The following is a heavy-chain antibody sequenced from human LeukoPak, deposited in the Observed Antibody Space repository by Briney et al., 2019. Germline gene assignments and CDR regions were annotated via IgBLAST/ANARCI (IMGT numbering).Heavy chain of an antibody. CDR3: ARWGTYYDILTVPGWFDP. CDR2: IYYSGST. V-gene: IGHV4-59*01. J-gene: IGHJ5*02. CDR1: GGSLSSYY. D-gene: IGHD3-9*01. Sequence: PSETLSLTCTVSGGSLSSYYWSWLRQPPGKGLEGIGYIYYSGSTNYNPSLKSRVTISVDTSKNQFSLKLSSVTAADTAVYYCARWGTYYDILTVPGWFDPWGQGTLVTVSS.